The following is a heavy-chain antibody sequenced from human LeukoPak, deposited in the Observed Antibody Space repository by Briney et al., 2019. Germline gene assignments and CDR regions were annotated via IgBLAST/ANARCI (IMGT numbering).Heavy chain of an antibody. CDR1: GYTFTSYD. J-gene: IGHJ6*03. Sequence: ASVKVSCKASGYTFTSYDINWVRQATGQGLEWMGWMNPNSGNTGYAQKFQGRVTMTRNTSISTAYMELSSLRSEDTAVYYCARAEPYYDFWSGYYTDYYYYMDVWGKGTTVTVSS. CDR3: ARAEPYYDFWSGYYTDYYYYMDV. CDR2: MNPNSGNT. V-gene: IGHV1-8*01. D-gene: IGHD3-3*01.